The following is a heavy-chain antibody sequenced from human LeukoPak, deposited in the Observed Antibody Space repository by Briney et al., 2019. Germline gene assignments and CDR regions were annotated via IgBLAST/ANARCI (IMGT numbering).Heavy chain of an antibody. CDR2: ISSSSSTI. CDR1: GFTFSSYE. Sequence: PGGSLRLSCAASGFTFSSYEMNWVRQAPGKGLEWVSYISSSSSTIYYADSVKGRFTISRDNAKNSLYLQMNSLRAEDTAVYYCARDTGGAYCGGDCSEPFDIWGQGTMVTVSS. D-gene: IGHD2-21*02. CDR3: ARDTGGAYCGGDCSEPFDI. J-gene: IGHJ3*02. V-gene: IGHV3-48*01.